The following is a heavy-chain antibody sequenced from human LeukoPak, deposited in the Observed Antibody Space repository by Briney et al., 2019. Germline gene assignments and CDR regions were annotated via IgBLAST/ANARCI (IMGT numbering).Heavy chain of an antibody. J-gene: IGHJ5*02. CDR3: AKVSRQNWFDP. Sequence: GGSLRLSCAASGFTFSNYGMGWVRQTPGKGLEWLSSVSGSGANTYYADSVKGRFTISRDNSRDRIYLQMNSLRTDDTAVYYCAKVSRQNWFDPWGQGTLVTVSS. D-gene: IGHD1-1*01. CDR1: GFTFSNYG. V-gene: IGHV3-23*01. CDR2: VSGSGANT.